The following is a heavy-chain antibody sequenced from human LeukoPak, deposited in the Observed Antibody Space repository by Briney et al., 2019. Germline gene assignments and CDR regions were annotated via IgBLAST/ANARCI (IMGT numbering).Heavy chain of an antibody. CDR2: INPNSGGT. D-gene: IGHD6-6*01. J-gene: IGHJ4*02. Sequence: GASVKVSCKASGYTFTCYYMHWVRQAPGQGLEWMGRINPNSGGTNYAQKFQGRVTMTRDTSISTAYMELSRLRSDDTAVYYCARDGSSSYYSDYSGQGTLVTVSS. V-gene: IGHV1-2*06. CDR1: GYTFTCYY. CDR3: ARDGSSSYYSDY.